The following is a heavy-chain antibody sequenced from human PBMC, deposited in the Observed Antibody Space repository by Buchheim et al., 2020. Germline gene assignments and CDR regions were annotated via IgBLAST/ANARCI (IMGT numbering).Heavy chain of an antibody. CDR1: GFTFSSDE. D-gene: IGHD2-15*01. Sequence: EAQMVESGGGLVQPGGSLRLSCAASGFTFSSDEMNWVRQAPGKGLEWVSHIDTTGTMHYADSVNDRFSISRDNAKISLYLQMNSLRAEDTAVYYCTRGKLGYCSGGTCYSWGQGTL. CDR3: TRGKLGYCSGGTCYS. J-gene: IGHJ4*02. CDR2: IDTTGTM. V-gene: IGHV3-48*03.